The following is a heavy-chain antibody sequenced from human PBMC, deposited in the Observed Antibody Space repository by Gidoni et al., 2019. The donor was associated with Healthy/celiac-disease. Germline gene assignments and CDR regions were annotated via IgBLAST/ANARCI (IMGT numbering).Heavy chain of an antibody. CDR1: GFTFTSSA. J-gene: IGHJ6*02. CDR2: IVVGSGNT. V-gene: IGHV1-58*01. CDR3: AAEVVPAAYGMDV. Sequence: QMQLVQSGPEVKKPGTSVKVSCKASGFTFTSSAVQWVRQARGQRLEWIGWIVVGSGNTNYAQKFQERVTITRDMSTSTAYMELSSLRSEDTAVYYCAAEVVPAAYGMDVWGQGTTVTVSS. D-gene: IGHD2-2*01.